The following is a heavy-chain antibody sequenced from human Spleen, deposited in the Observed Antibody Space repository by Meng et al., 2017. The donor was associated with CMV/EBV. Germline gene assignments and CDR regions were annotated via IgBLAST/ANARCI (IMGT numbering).Heavy chain of an antibody. J-gene: IGHJ4*02. CDR3: ARDKGLLVGPTGSRPPNFYFDH. Sequence: ASVKVSCKASGYTFPSYGMSWLRQAPGQGLEWMGWINPHSGDTKYGHKFQGRVTMTRDTSITTAYMELSTLRSDDTAVYYCARDKGLLVGPTGSRPPNFYFDHWGQGTPVTVSS. D-gene: IGHD1-1*01. V-gene: IGHV1-2*07. CDR2: INPHSGDT. CDR1: GYTFPSYG.